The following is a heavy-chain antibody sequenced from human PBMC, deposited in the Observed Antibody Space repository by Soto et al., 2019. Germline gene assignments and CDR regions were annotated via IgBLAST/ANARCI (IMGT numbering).Heavy chain of an antibody. J-gene: IGHJ5*02. CDR1: GFTFSMCS. Sequence: RRLSCSASGFTFSMCSMHWVRRAPGMGLEYVSGTSSNGGSTYYADSEKRRVTISRHDSKNTLYLLISRLRAVDTTAYYCVPPRYTVQKPPTWCEGTLVTVSS. CDR3: VPPRYTVQKPPT. D-gene: IGHD1-1*01. CDR2: TSSNGGST. V-gene: IGHV3-64D*06.